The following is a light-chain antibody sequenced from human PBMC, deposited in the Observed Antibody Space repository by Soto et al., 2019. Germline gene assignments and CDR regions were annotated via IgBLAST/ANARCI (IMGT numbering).Light chain of an antibody. Sequence: ELVVTQSPGTLSRSPGERCTLSGRASQSVSSSSLAWYQQKPGQAPRLLIYGASRRATGIPDRFSGSGSGTDFTLTISGLEPEDFAVYYCQQFDTSPWTFGQGTKVDIK. CDR2: GAS. J-gene: IGKJ1*01. CDR1: QSVSSSS. CDR3: QQFDTSPWT. V-gene: IGKV3-20*01.